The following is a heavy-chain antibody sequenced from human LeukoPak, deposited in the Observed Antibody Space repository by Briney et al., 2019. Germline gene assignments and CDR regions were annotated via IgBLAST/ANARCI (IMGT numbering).Heavy chain of an antibody. D-gene: IGHD5-24*01. J-gene: IGHJ4*02. CDR3: AMATRWLRFDC. CDR1: GFTFRGDG. Sequence: GGSLRLSCAASGFTFRGDGMSSVRQAPGKGLEWVSAIRGSGGTTYYADSVKGGFTISRDNSKSTLDLQINSLRADDTAVYYCAMATRWLRFDCWGQGTLVTVSS. CDR2: IRGSGGTT. V-gene: IGHV3-23*01.